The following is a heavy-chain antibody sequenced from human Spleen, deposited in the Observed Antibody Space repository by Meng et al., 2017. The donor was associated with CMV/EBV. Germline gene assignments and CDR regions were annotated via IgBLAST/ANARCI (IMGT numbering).Heavy chain of an antibody. CDR3: ARDQALAALGPHYYGMDV. CDR2: IKQDGSEK. Sequence: GESLKISCAASGFTFSSYWMSWVRQAPGKGLEWVANIKQDGSEKYYVDSVKGRFTISRDNAKNSLYLQMNSLRAEDTAVYYCARDQALAALGPHYYGMDVWGQGTTVTVSS. CDR1: GFTFSSYW. V-gene: IGHV3-7*01. D-gene: IGHD6-6*01. J-gene: IGHJ6*02.